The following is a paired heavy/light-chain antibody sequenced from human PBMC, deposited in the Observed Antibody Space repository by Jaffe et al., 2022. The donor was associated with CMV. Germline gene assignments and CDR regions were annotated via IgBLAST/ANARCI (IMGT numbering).Light chain of an antibody. V-gene: IGKV2-24*01. J-gene: IGKJ1*01. CDR1: QSLVHSNGKTY. CDR2: QIS. Sequence: DIVLTQTPVSSPVTLGQPASISCRSSQSLVHSNGKTYLSWLQQRPGQPPRPLIYQISNRFSGVPDRFSGSGAGTDFTLKISRVEPEDVGVYYCTQGTHFPQTFGQGTKVEIK. CDR3: TQGTHFPQT.
Heavy chain of an antibody. Sequence: EVQLVESGGGLVKPGGSLRLSCAASGFTFRNAWMTWVRQAPGKGLEFVGRIKSKHDGETLDYAAPVKGRFTISRDDSTNTLSLQMNSLKTEDTAVYYCASDVPEIDGYPFDYWGQGTLVTVSP. J-gene: IGHJ4*02. CDR2: IKSKHDGETL. CDR3: ASDVPEIDGYPFDY. D-gene: IGHD5-18*01. V-gene: IGHV3-15*01. CDR1: GFTFRNAW.